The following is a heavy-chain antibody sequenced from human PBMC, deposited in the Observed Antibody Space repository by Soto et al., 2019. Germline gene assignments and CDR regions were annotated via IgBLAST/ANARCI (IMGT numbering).Heavy chain of an antibody. J-gene: IGHJ4*02. Sequence: SETLSLTCSVSGVSITGSYWSWIRQPPGKTLEWIGYVYHSGTTTYNPSLKSRVSISVDTSKNQFSLRLTSVIAADTAVYYCARHMPYGAGSLAGCDYWGQGILVTVSS. CDR1: GVSITGSY. D-gene: IGHD1-26*01. CDR2: VYHSGTT. CDR3: ARHMPYGAGSLAGCDY. V-gene: IGHV4-59*01.